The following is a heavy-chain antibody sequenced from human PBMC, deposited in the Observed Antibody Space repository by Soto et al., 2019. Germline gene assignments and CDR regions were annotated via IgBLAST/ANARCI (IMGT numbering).Heavy chain of an antibody. J-gene: IGHJ4*02. CDR1: GGSISSYY. D-gene: IGHD2-15*01. CDR2: IHYSGST. V-gene: IGHV4-59*01. Sequence: QVQLQESGPGLVKPSETLSLTCTVSGGSISSYYWSWIRQPPGKGLEWIGYIHYSGSTNYNPSLKSRVTMSVDTSKDQFSLKLRSATAADTAVYYCARERSGYLDYWGQGTLVTVSS. CDR3: ARERSGYLDY.